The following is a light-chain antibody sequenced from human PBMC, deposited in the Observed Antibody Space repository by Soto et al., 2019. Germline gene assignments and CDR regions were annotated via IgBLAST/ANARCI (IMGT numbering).Light chain of an antibody. CDR1: QTIFSW. CDR3: QQYNSYPYS. Sequence: IQMTQSPSTLSASVGDRVSITCRASQTIFSWLAWYQQKPGKAPNLLIYKASRLESGVPSRFSGSGSGTEFTLTISGLQPDDFAAYYCQQYNSYPYSFGQGTTVAIK. V-gene: IGKV1-5*03. J-gene: IGKJ2*03. CDR2: KAS.